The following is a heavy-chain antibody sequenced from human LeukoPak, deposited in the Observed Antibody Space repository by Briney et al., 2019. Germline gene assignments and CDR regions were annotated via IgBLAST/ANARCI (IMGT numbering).Heavy chain of an antibody. CDR2: ISYDGSNK. J-gene: IGHJ4*02. CDR1: GFTFSSYA. V-gene: IGHV3-30-3*01. D-gene: IGHD1-26*01. Sequence: GGFLRLSCAASGFTFSSYAMHWVRQAPGKGLEWVAVISYDGSNKYYADSVKGRFTISRDNSKNTLYLQMNSLRAEDTAVYYCAREGLGSYYGLRPFDYWGQGTLVTVSS. CDR3: AREGLGSYYGLRPFDY.